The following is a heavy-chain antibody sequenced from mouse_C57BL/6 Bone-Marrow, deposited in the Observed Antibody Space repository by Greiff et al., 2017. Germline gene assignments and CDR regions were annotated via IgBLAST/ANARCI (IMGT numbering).Heavy chain of an antibody. V-gene: IGHV1-26*01. CDR2: INPNNGGT. CDR3: SLYSDQYAMDY. J-gene: IGHJ4*01. Sequence: EVQLQQSGPELVKPGASVKISCKASGYTFTDYYMNWVKQSHGQSLEWIGDINPNNGGTSYNQKFKGKATLTVDKSSSTAYMQLRSLTSEDSAVYCCSLYSDQYAMDYWGQGTSVTVSS. CDR1: GYTFTDYY. D-gene: IGHD2-13*01.